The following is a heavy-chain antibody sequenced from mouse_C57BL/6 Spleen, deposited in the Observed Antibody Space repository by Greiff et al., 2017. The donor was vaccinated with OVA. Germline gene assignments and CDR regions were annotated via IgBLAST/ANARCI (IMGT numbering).Heavy chain of an antibody. V-gene: IGHV1-55*01. CDR3: ARLDYGYDGNYFDY. J-gene: IGHJ2*01. CDR1: GYTFTSYW. D-gene: IGHD2-2*01. CDR2: IYPGSGST. Sequence: QVQLQQPGAELVKPGASVKMSCKASGYTFTSYWITWVKQRPGQGLEWIGDIYPGSGSTNYNEKFKSKATLTVDTSSSTAYMQLSSLTSEDSAVYYCARLDYGYDGNYFDYWGQGTTLTVSS.